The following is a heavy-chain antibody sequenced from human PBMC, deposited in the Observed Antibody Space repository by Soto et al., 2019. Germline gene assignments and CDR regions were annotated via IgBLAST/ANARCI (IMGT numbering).Heavy chain of an antibody. CDR1: GDSVSSNSAA. D-gene: IGHD3-22*01. J-gene: IGHJ3*02. V-gene: IGHV6-1*01. CDR2: TYYRSKWYN. CDR3: ARDYYDSSGYYYGPAFDI. Sequence: SQTLSLTCAISGDSVSSNSAAWNWIRQSPSRGLEWLGRTYYRSKWYNDYAVSVKSRITINPDTSKNQFSLQLNSVTPEDTAVYYCARDYYDSSGYYYGPAFDIWGQGTMVTVSS.